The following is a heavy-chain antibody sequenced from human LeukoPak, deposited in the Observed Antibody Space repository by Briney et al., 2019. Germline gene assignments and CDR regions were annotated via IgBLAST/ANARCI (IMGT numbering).Heavy chain of an antibody. Sequence: SVTLSLTCAVYGGSFSGYDWSWIRQPPGKGLEWIGEINHSGSTNYNPSLKSRVTISVYTSKNQFSLKLSSVTAADTAVYYCARGGGVVSSYPLDAFDIWGRGTVVTVSS. CDR2: INHSGST. J-gene: IGHJ3*02. V-gene: IGHV4-34*01. CDR1: GGSFSGYD. CDR3: ARGGGVVSSYPLDAFDI.